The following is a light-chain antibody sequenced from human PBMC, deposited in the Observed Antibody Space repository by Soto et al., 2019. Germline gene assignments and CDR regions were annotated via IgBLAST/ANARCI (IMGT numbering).Light chain of an antibody. CDR3: QQYGSSPRT. CDR2: GAS. CDR1: QSVSFSF. V-gene: IGKV3-20*01. Sequence: EIVLTQSPGTPSLSPGERATLSCRASQSVSFSFLAWYQQKPGQAPRLLIYGASSRATGIPDRFSGSGSGTDFTLTISRLEPEDFAVYYCQQYGSSPRTFGQGTKLEIK. J-gene: IGKJ2*01.